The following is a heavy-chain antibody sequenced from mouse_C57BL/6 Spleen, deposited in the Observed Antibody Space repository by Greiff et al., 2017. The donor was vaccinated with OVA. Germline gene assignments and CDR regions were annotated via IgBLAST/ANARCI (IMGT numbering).Heavy chain of an antibody. Sequence: QVQLQQSGPELVKPGASVKISCKASGYAFSSSWMNWVKQRPGKGLEWIGRIYPGDGDTNYNGKFKGKATLTADKSSSTAYMQLSSLTSEDSAVYFCARVSDYGNYPDYWGKGTTLTVSS. CDR1: GYAFSSSW. CDR2: IYPGDGDT. J-gene: IGHJ2*01. CDR3: ARVSDYGNYPDY. V-gene: IGHV1-82*01. D-gene: IGHD2-1*01.